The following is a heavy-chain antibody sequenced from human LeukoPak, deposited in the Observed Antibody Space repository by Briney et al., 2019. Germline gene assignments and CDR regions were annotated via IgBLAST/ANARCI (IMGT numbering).Heavy chain of an antibody. V-gene: IGHV4-39*07. J-gene: IGHJ4*02. Sequence: TSETLSLTCTVSGGSISSSSYYWGWIRQPPGKELEWIGSIYYSGSTYYNPSLKSRVTISVDMSKNQFSLKVSSVTAADTAVYYCTRGITMVRGVEHIDYWGQGTLVTVSS. D-gene: IGHD3-10*01. CDR1: GGSISSSSYY. CDR2: IYYSGST. CDR3: TRGITMVRGVEHIDY.